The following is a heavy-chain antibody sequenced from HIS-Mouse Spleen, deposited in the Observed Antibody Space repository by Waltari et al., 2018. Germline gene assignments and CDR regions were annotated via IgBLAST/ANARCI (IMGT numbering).Heavy chain of an antibody. V-gene: IGHV4-39*07. J-gene: IGHJ4*02. CDR1: GGSISSSSYY. D-gene: IGHD2-2*01. Sequence: QLQLQESGPGLVKPSETLSLTCTVSGGSISSSSYYWGWIRQPPGKGLEWIGSIYYSGGPYNNPSLKSRVTISVETSKNQFCLKLSSVTAADTAVYYCARGRRERYCSSTSCYYFDYWGQGTLVTVSS. CDR2: IYYSGGP. CDR3: ARGRRERYCSSTSCYYFDY.